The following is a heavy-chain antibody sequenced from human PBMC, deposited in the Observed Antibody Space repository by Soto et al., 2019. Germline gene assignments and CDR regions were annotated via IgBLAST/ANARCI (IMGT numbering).Heavy chain of an antibody. Sequence: QVQLVQSGAEVKKPGSSVKVSCKASGGTFSSYTISWVRQAPGQGLEWMGRIITILGIANYAQKFQGRVTITADKSTSTAYMELSSLRSEDTAVYYCARVSGSYETTLGYWGQGTLVTVSS. CDR3: ARVSGSYETTLGY. CDR1: GGTFSSYT. D-gene: IGHD1-26*01. J-gene: IGHJ4*02. V-gene: IGHV1-69*02. CDR2: IITILGIA.